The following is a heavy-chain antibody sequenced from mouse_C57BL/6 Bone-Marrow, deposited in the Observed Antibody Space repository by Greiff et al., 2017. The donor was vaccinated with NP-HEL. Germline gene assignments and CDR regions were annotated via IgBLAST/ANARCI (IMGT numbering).Heavy chain of an antibody. CDR3: ARFGSLPLDD. V-gene: IGHV1-69*01. J-gene: IGHJ2*01. CDR2: IDPSDSYT. Sequence: QVQLQQPGAELVMPGASVKLSCKASGYTFTSYWMHWVKQRPGQGLEWIGEIDPSDSYTNYNQKFKGKSTLTVDKSSSTAYMQLSSLTSEDSAVYYCARFGSLPLDDWGQATTLTVSS. D-gene: IGHD2-1*01. CDR1: GYTFTSYW.